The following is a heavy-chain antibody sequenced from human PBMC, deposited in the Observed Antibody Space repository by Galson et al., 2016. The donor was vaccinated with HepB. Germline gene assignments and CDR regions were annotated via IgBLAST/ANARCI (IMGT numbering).Heavy chain of an antibody. V-gene: IGHV3-23*01. D-gene: IGHD2-15*01. CDR3: AKDGCSGGSCYSSYNWFDP. CDR1: GFPFSSYA. J-gene: IGHJ5*02. CDR2: VSASGASP. Sequence: SLRLSCAASGFPFSSYAMSWIRQAPGKGLEWVSTVSASGASPYYADSVQGRFPISRDNSRNTLSLQMNDLRAEDTAIYYCAKDGCSGGSCYSSYNWFDPWGQGTLVIVSS.